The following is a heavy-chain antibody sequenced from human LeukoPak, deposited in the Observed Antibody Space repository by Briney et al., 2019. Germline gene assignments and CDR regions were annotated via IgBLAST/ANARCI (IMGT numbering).Heavy chain of an antibody. CDR1: GFTFRNYW. D-gene: IGHD3/OR15-3a*01. CDR2: ISSDGSST. CDR3: ARPMISVRSLGADF. J-gene: IGHJ4*02. V-gene: IGHV3-74*01. Sequence: GGSLRLSCAVSGFTFRNYWMHWVRQAPGKGLVWVSCISSDGSSTNYADSVKGRFSISRDNAKNTLYLHMNSLRVEDTAQYYCARPMISVRSLGADFWGQGSLVTVSS.